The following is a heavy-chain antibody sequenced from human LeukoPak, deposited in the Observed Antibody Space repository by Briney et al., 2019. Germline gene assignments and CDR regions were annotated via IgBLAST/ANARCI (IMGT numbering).Heavy chain of an antibody. J-gene: IGHJ4*02. CDR3: ATFYDSSGYFY. V-gene: IGHV1-2*02. CDR1: GYTFTGYY. D-gene: IGHD3-22*01. CDR2: INPNSGGT. Sequence: ASVKASCKASGYTFTGYYMHWVRQAPGQGLEWMGWINPNSGGTNYAQKIQGRVTKTRDTSISTAYMELSRLRSDDTAVYYCATFYDSSGYFYWGQGTLVTVSS.